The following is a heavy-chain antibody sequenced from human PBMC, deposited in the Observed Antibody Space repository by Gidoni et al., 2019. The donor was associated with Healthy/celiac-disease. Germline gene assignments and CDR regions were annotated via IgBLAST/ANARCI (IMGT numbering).Heavy chain of an antibody. J-gene: IGHJ6*02. CDR1: GGYFSGYY. CDR2: INHSGST. Sequence: QVQLQQWGAGLLKPSETLSLTCAVYGGYFSGYYWSWIRQPPGKGLEWIGEINHSGSTNYNPSLKSLVTLSVDTSKNQFSLKLSSVTAADTAVYYCARGLSRGWPKRNYYYGMDVWGQGTTVTVSS. CDR3: ARGLSRGWPKRNYYYGMDV. D-gene: IGHD6-19*01. V-gene: IGHV4-34*01.